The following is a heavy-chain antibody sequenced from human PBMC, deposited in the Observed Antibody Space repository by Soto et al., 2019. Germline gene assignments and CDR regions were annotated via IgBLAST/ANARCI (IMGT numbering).Heavy chain of an antibody. CDR1: GFTVSSNY. Sequence: EVQLVESGGGLVQPGGSLRLSCAASGFTVSSNYMSWVRQAPGKGLEWVSVIYSGGSTYYADSVKGRFTISRDNSKNTLYLQMNSRRAEDTAVYYCASLTRDGGNSGDYWGQGTLVTVSS. V-gene: IGHV3-66*01. CDR3: ASLTRDGGNSGDY. J-gene: IGHJ4*02. CDR2: IYSGGST. D-gene: IGHD2-21*02.